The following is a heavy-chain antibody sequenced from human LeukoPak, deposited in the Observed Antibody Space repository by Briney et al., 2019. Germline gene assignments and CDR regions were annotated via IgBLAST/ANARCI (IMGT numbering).Heavy chain of an antibody. CDR1: GFTFSSYD. CDR3: ASAIVVVNGPGDCFDY. Sequence: GGSLRLSCAASGFTFSSYDMHWVRQATGKGLEWVSAIGTAGDTYYPGSVKGRFTISRENAKNSLYLQMNSLRAEDTAVYYCASAIVVVNGPGDCFDYWGQGTLVTVSS. D-gene: IGHD3-22*01. V-gene: IGHV3-13*01. CDR2: IGTAGDT. J-gene: IGHJ4*02.